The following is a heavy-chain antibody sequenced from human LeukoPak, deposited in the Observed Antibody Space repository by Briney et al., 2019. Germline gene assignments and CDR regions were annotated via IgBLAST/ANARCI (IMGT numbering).Heavy chain of an antibody. D-gene: IGHD2-8*01. V-gene: IGHV3-23*01. Sequence: GGSLRLSCATSGFPFSDFSMSWVRQAPGKGLEGISTTNSGGTSTYYAESVKGRFTISRDNSKNTLYLQMSSLRVEDTAVYYCAKQSYARSLGEGGPGTLVSVSS. CDR2: TNSGGTST. CDR1: GFPFSDFS. CDR3: AKQSYARSLGE. J-gene: IGHJ4*02.